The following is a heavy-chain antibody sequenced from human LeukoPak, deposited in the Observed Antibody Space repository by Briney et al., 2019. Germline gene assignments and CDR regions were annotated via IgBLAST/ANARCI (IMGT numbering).Heavy chain of an antibody. D-gene: IGHD6-19*01. CDR2: ISYDGSNK. CDR3: ARDPIIAVAGTFDY. Sequence: GRCLRLSCAASGCTFSGYAMHWVRQAPGKGLEWVAVISYDGSNKYYADSVKGRFTISRDNSKNTLYLQMNSLRGEDTAVYYCARDPIIAVAGTFDYWGQGTLVTVSS. CDR1: GCTFSGYA. J-gene: IGHJ4*02. V-gene: IGHV3-30-3*01.